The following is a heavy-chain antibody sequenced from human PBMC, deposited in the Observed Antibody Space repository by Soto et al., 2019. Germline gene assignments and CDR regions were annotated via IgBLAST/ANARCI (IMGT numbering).Heavy chain of an antibody. CDR1: GCTLTELS. CDR2: FDPEDGET. CDR3: ATDRSLSGTIFGVAEYYFDY. J-gene: IGHJ4*02. D-gene: IGHD3-3*01. V-gene: IGHV1-24*01. Sequence: QVQLVQSGAEVKKPGASVKVSCKVSGCTLTELSMHWVRQAPGKGLEWMGGFDPEDGETIYAQKFQGRVTMTEDTSTDTAYMELSSLRSEDTAVYYCATDRSLSGTIFGVAEYYFDYWGQGTLVTVSS.